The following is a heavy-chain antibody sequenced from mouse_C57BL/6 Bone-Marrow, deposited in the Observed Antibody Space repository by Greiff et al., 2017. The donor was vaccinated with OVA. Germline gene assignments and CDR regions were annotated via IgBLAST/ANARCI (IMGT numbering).Heavy chain of an antibody. CDR3: ARSRGSSWDWYFDV. CDR1: GYTFTDYY. Sequence: VQLQQSGPVLVKPGASVKMSCKASGYTFTDYYMNWVKQSHGKSLEWIGVINPYNGGTSYNQKFKGKATLTVDKSSSTAYMELNSLTSEDSAVYYCARSRGSSWDWYFDVWGTGTTVTVSS. V-gene: IGHV1-19*01. D-gene: IGHD1-1*01. J-gene: IGHJ1*03. CDR2: INPYNGGT.